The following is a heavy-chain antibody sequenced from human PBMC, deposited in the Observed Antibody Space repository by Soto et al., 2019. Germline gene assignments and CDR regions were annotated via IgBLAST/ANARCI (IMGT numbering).Heavy chain of an antibody. CDR1: GGTFGSQG. J-gene: IGHJ4*02. CDR2: FIAMLGTP. CDR3: ARGAMANFDY. Sequence: SVKVSCKASGGTFGSQGIAWLRQAPGQGLEWMGGFIAMLGTPTYAKKVQGRATISADESLTSSYLELRSLRSEDTGVYFCARGAMANFDYWGQGTVVTVSS. V-gene: IGHV1-69*13. D-gene: IGHD5-18*01.